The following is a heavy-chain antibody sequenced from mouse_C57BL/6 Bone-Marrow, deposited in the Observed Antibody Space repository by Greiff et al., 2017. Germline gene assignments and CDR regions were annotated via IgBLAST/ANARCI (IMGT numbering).Heavy chain of an antibody. Sequence: QVQLQQPGAELVKPGASVKLSCKASGYTFTSYWMHWVKQRPGQGLEWIGMIHPNSGSTNYNEKFKSKATLTVEQSSSPAYMQISSLKSEGSAVYYCAIRGLNCYGSSCSYAMDYWGQGTSVTVSS. J-gene: IGHJ4*01. V-gene: IGHV1-64*01. D-gene: IGHD1-1*01. CDR2: IHPNSGST. CDR3: AIRGLNCYGSSCSYAMDY. CDR1: GYTFTSYW.